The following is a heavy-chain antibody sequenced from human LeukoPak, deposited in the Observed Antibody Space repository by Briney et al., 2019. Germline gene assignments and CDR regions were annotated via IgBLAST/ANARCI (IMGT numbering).Heavy chain of an antibody. CDR1: GGSISSST. CDR2: MSDDGSEK. V-gene: IGHV3-30-3*01. D-gene: IGHD2-15*01. Sequence: LSLTCTVSGGSISSSTNYWGWVRQAPGKGLEWLGHMSDDGSEKHYVDSVRGRFTISRDPSKNTLYLEMTSLRTEDTAVYYCAREADSGYYRTVDYWGQGTMVTVS. J-gene: IGHJ4*02. CDR3: AREADSGYYRTVDY.